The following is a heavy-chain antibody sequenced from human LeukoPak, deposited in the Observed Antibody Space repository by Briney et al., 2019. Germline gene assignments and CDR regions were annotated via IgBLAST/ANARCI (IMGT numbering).Heavy chain of an antibody. J-gene: IGHJ4*02. V-gene: IGHV3-23*01. Sequence: HPGGSLRLSCAASGFTFSSYAMSWVRQAPGKGLEWVSAISGSGGSTYYADSVKGRFTISRDNSKNTLYLQMNSLRAEDTAVYYCAKGIVGATTPGHWGQGTLVTVSS. CDR2: ISGSGGST. CDR3: AKGIVGATTPGH. CDR1: GFTFSSYA. D-gene: IGHD1-26*01.